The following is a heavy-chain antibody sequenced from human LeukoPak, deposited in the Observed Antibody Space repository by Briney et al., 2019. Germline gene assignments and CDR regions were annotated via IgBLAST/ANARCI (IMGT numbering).Heavy chain of an antibody. V-gene: IGHV1-18*01. CDR1: GYTFTSYD. CDR3: ARRGRAEYYYYYGMDV. Sequence: ASVKVSCKASGYTFTSYDINWVRQATGQGLEWMGWISAYNGNTNYAQKLQGRVTMTTDTSTSTAYMELRSLRSDDTAVYYCARRGRAEYYYYYGMDVWGQGTTVTVSS. CDR2: ISAYNGNT. J-gene: IGHJ6*02. D-gene: IGHD6-25*01.